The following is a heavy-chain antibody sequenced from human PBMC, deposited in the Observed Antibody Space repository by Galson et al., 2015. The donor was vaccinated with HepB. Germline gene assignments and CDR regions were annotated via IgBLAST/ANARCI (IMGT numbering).Heavy chain of an antibody. D-gene: IGHD4-17*01. J-gene: IGHJ4*02. CDR3: ASQDGHI. V-gene: IGHV6-1*01. CDR1: GDSVSSNSAS. CDR2: TYYRSKWYN. Sequence: CAISGDSVSSNSASWNWIRQSPSRGLEWLGRTYYRSKWYNDYAVSVKSRISINPDTSKNQFSLQLKSVTPEDTAVYYCASQDGHIWGQGTLVTVSA.